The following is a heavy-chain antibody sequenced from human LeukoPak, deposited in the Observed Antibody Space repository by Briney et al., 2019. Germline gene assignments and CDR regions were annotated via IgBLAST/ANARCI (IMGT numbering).Heavy chain of an antibody. CDR3: ARGQWLRPYYYYGMDV. D-gene: IGHD5-12*01. V-gene: IGHV1-69*06. CDR1: GYTFTGYY. J-gene: IGHJ6*04. Sequence: SVKVSCKASGYTFTGYYMHWVRQAPGQGLEWMGGIIPIFGTANYAQKFQGRVTITADKSTSTAYMELSSLRSEDTAVYYCARGQWLRPYYYYGMDVWGKGTTVTVSS. CDR2: IIPIFGTA.